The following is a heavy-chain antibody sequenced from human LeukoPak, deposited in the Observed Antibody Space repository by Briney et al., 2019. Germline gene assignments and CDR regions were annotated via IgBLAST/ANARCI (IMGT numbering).Heavy chain of an antibody. Sequence: ASVKVSCTASGGTFSSYAISWVRQAPGQGLEWMGGIIPIFGTANYAQKFQGRVTITADEPTSTAYMELSSLRSEDTAVYYCAREEPVAGTKNYYYGMDVWGQGTTVTVSS. CDR2: IIPIFGTA. D-gene: IGHD6-19*01. V-gene: IGHV1-69*13. J-gene: IGHJ6*02. CDR1: GGTFSSYA. CDR3: AREEPVAGTKNYYYGMDV.